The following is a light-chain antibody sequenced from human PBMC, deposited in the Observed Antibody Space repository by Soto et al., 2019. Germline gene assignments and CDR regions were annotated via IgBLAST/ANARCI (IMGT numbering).Light chain of an antibody. J-gene: IGKJ2*01. V-gene: IGKV3-20*01. CDR3: QQYGSSPAT. Sequence: EIVLTQSPGTLSLSPGERATLSCRASQSVSSSYLAWYQQKPGQAPRLLIYGASSRATGIPDRFSGSGSETDCTLTISRLEPEDFAVYYCQQYGSSPATFGQGTKLEIK. CDR1: QSVSSSY. CDR2: GAS.